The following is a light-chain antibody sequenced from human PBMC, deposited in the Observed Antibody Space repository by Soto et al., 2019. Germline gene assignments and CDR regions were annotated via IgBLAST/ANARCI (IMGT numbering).Light chain of an antibody. CDR3: SSYTRDSFYV. CDR2: AGS. CDR1: SMHLLLYDY. Sequence: QSALTQPASVSASPWQSLTLSPTGTSMHLLLYDYVSWYQQHPGKPPQLMIYAGSNRPSGVSNRFSASKSGNTASLFISGLQAEDEADYYCSSYTRDSFYVFGSGTKVTV. J-gene: IGLJ1*01. V-gene: IGLV2-14*01.